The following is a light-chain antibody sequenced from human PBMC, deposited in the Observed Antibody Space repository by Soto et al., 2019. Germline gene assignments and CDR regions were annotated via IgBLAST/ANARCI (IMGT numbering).Light chain of an antibody. J-gene: IGLJ1*01. V-gene: IGLV2-14*01. CDR1: SSDVGTYNY. CDR2: EVT. Sequence: QSVLTQPASVSGSPGQSITISCTVTSSDVGTYNYVSWYQQHPGKAPKVMIYEVTYRPSGVSNRFSGSKSGNTASLTISGLQAEDEAEYYCSSYTGSSTLYVFGTGTKVTVL. CDR3: SSYTGSSTLYV.